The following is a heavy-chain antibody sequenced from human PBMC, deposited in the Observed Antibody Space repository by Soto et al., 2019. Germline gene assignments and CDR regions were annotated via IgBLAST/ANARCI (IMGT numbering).Heavy chain of an antibody. CDR3: ARVRRYCSGGSCYVDAFDI. V-gene: IGHV1-2*04. D-gene: IGHD2-15*01. CDR1: GYTFTGYY. J-gene: IGHJ3*02. CDR2: INPNSGGT. Sequence: QVQLVQSGAEVKKPGASVKVSCKASGYTFTGYYMHWVRQAPGQGLEWMGWINPNSGGTNYAQKFQGWVTMTRDTSISTAYMELSRLRSEDTAVYYCARVRRYCSGGSCYVDAFDIWGQGTMVTVSS.